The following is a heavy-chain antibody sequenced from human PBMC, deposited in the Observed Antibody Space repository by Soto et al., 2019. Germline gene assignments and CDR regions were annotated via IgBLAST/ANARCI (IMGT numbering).Heavy chain of an antibody. J-gene: IGHJ4*02. CDR1: GFTFSSYW. Sequence: PGGSLRLSCAASGFTFSSYWMSWVRQAPGKGLEWVANIKQDGSEKYFVDSVKGRFTISRDNAKNSLYLQMNSLRAEDTAVYYCARVGGSGWSKYWGQGTLVTVSS. D-gene: IGHD6-19*01. V-gene: IGHV3-7*01. CDR3: ARVGGSGWSKY. CDR2: IKQDGSEK.